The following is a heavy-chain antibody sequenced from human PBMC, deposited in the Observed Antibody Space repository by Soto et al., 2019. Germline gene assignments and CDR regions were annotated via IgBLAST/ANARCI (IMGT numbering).Heavy chain of an antibody. V-gene: IGHV3-30*18. D-gene: IGHD6-19*01. Sequence: VQLVESGGGVVQPGRSLRLSCAASGFTFSDYAMHWVRQAPGKGLEWVAVVSHDGRNTHYADSVKGRFTISRDSSKNPVSLEMTRRRDEDTAVYYCAKGGRQWLVTSDFNYWGQGALVTVSS. J-gene: IGHJ4*02. CDR3: AKGGRQWLVTSDFNY. CDR2: VSHDGRNT. CDR1: GFTFSDYA.